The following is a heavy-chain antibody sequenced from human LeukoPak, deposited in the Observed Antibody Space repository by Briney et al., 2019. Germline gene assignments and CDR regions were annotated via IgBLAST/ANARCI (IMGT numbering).Heavy chain of an antibody. V-gene: IGHV3-53*01. J-gene: IGHJ4*02. Sequence: SGGSLRLSCAASGVSVSRNYMSWVRQAPGKGLEWVSEIYSDGSTYYAASVKGRFSISRDNSKNTVYLQMNSLRAEDTAVYYCARRAGAYSHPYDYWGQGTLVTVSS. CDR3: ARRAGAYSHPYDY. CDR1: GVSVSRNY. D-gene: IGHD4/OR15-4a*01. CDR2: IYSDGST.